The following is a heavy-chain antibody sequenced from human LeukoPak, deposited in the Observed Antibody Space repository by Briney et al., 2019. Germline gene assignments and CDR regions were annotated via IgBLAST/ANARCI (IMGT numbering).Heavy chain of an antibody. Sequence: GGSLRLSCAASGFSVVNAWMNWVRQAPGKGLEWVSYITSRGRTIYYADSVKGRFTISRDNAKNSLYLQMNSLRAEDTAVYYCARVKQRGSGWGSDYYYGMDVWGQGTTVTVSS. J-gene: IGHJ6*02. CDR1: GFSVVNAW. D-gene: IGHD6-19*01. V-gene: IGHV3-48*04. CDR3: ARVKQRGSGWGSDYYYGMDV. CDR2: ITSRGRTI.